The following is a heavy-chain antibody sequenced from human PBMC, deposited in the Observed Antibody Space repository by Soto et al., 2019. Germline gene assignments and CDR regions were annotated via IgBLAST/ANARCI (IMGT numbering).Heavy chain of an antibody. V-gene: IGHV1-69*02. CDR3: ASHFPGHCSTTTCYGAGDY. CDR1: EDTFNSYS. J-gene: IGHJ4*02. D-gene: IGHD2-2*01. Sequence: QVQLVQSGAEVKKPGSSVKVSCKASEDTFNSYSVIWVRQAPGQGLEWMGRIIPSFGVASYAQSFQGRVTITADRSTYTVYMQTSSLRSDDTAVYYCASHFPGHCSTTTCYGAGDYWGQGTLVTVSS. CDR2: IIPSFGVA.